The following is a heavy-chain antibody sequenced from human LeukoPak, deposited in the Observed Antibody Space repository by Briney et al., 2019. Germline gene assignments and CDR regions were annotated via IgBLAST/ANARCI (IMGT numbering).Heavy chain of an antibody. CDR3: ARGAYLLDSGMDV. D-gene: IGHD2/OR15-2a*01. Sequence: GGSLRLSCAASGFTFSRYWMHWVRQAPGKGLVWVSRINSDGSSTSYAESVKGRFTISRDNAKNTLYLQMNSLRAENTAVYYCARGAYLLDSGMDVWGQGTTVTVSS. J-gene: IGHJ6*02. CDR2: INSDGSST. V-gene: IGHV3-74*01. CDR1: GFTFSRYW.